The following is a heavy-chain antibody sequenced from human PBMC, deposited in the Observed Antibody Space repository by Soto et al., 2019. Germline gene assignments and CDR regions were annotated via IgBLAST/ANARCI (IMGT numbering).Heavy chain of an antibody. CDR3: TRPPLGYCTTSTCYDYFDY. CDR2: IMRSIFGVTV. J-gene: IGHJ4*02. Sequence: EVQLVESGGGLVEPGGSLTLSCAASGFSFTDAWMNWVRLTPGKRLEGVGRIMRSIFGVTVDYAAPVKGRFTISNDDSTNTLFLHMNSLKTEDTAIYYCTRPPLGYCTTSTCYDYFDYWGQGALVTVSS. V-gene: IGHV3-15*01. CDR1: GFSFTDAW. D-gene: IGHD2-8*01.